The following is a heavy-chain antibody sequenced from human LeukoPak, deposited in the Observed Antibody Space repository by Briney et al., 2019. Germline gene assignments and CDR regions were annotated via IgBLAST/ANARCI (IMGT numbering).Heavy chain of an antibody. CDR1: GFTFSSYS. Sequence: GGSLRLSCAASGFTFSSYSMNWVRQAPGKGLEWVSSISTSSSYIYYADSVKGRFTISRDNSKNTLYLQMNSLRAEDTAVYYCAKDQGYDTSGYYYDFDYWGQGTLVTVSS. V-gene: IGHV3-21*01. J-gene: IGHJ4*02. D-gene: IGHD3-22*01. CDR2: ISTSSSYI. CDR3: AKDQGYDTSGYYYDFDY.